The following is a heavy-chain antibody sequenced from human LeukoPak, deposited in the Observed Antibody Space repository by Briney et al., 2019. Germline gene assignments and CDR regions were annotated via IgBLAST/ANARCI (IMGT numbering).Heavy chain of an antibody. CDR2: ISAYNGDT. CDR3: ARESPGDFDY. V-gene: IGHV1-18*01. D-gene: IGHD7-27*01. CDR1: GYTXSNYG. Sequence: ASVKVSCKASGYTXSNYGIIWVRHAPGQGLEWMGWISAYNGDTNYAQKVRGRVTMTTDTSTSAAYMELRSLRSDDTAVYYCARESPGDFDYWGQGTLVTVSS. J-gene: IGHJ4*02.